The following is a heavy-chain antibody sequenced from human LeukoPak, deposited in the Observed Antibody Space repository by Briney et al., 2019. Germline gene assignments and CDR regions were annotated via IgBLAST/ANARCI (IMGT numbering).Heavy chain of an antibody. J-gene: IGHJ4*02. CDR3: ANARLSTGWAYNDY. D-gene: IGHD6-19*01. Sequence: GGSLRLSCAASGFTFVNYAMSWVRQAPGKGLEWVSAVVGAGTTTFYADSVKGRFTISRDNSKNTVYLQINSLRAGDTAVYYCANARLSTGWAYNDYWGQGTLVTVSS. CDR1: GFTFVNYA. V-gene: IGHV3-23*01. CDR2: VVGAGTTT.